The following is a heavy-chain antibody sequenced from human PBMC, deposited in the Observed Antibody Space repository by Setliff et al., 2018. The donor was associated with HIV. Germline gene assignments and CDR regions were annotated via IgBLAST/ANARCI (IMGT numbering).Heavy chain of an antibody. CDR1: GASISSGDYY. D-gene: IGHD1-1*01. Sequence: TLSLTCTVSGASISSGDYYWTWIRQSPGKGLEWIGYIFYSGSSYYNPSLKTRVTISLDTSKNQFSLKLSSVTAADTAVYYCARRTSEASGTYNYNCYYDMWGQGTTVTVSS. J-gene: IGHJ6*02. V-gene: IGHV4-30-4*08. CDR2: IFYSGSS. CDR3: ARRTSEASGTYNYNCYYDM.